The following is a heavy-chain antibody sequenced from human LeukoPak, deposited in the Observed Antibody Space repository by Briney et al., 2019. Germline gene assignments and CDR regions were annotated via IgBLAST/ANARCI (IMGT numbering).Heavy chain of an antibody. CDR2: INPEGSEK. D-gene: IGHD3-10*01. CDR3: ARDHYVSGSHDY. CDR1: GFTFSGNW. V-gene: IGHV3-7*04. Sequence: GGSLRLSCAASGFTFSGNWMTWVRQAPGKGLEWVANINPEGSEKYYVDSVKGRFSISRDNAKNALYLQMNSLRAEDTAVCYCARDHYVSGSHDYWGQGTLVTVSS. J-gene: IGHJ4*02.